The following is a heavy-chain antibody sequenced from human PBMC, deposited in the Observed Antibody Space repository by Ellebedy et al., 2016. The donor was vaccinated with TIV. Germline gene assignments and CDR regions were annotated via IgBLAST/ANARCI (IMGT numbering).Heavy chain of an antibody. CDR1: GYTFTTYA. CDR3: ARLSRVYDSSGYNWFDP. D-gene: IGHD3-22*01. V-gene: IGHV1-3*01. J-gene: IGHJ5*02. Sequence: AASVKVSCKASGYTFTTYAMHWVRQAPGQRLEWMGWINAGNGNTKYSQKFQGRVTITRDTSASTAYIELSSLRSEDTAVYYCARLSRVYDSSGYNWFDPWGQGTLVTVSS. CDR2: INAGNGNT.